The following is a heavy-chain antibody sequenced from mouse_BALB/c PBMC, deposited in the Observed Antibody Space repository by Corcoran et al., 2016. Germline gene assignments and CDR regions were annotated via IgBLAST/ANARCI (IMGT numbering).Heavy chain of an antibody. D-gene: IGHD1-1*01. V-gene: IGHV14-3*02. CDR2: IDPANGNT. CDR1: GFNINDTI. J-gene: IGHJ4*01. CDR3: ASIYYYGSSYEGYYAMDY. Sequence: EVQLQQSGAELVKPGASVKLSCTASGFNINDTIMHWVQQRPEQGLEWIGRIDPANGNTKYDPKFQGKATITADTSSNTAYLQLSSLTSEDTAVYYCASIYYYGSSYEGYYAMDYWGQGTSVTVSS.